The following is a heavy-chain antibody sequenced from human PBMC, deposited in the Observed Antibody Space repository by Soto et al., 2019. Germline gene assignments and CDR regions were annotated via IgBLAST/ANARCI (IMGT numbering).Heavy chain of an antibody. CDR1: GYTFTSYY. CDR3: ARFDVWGGY. Sequence: QVQLVQSGAEGKKPGASVKVSCKASGYTFTSYYMHWVRQAPGQGLEWMGIINPSGGSTSYAQKFQCIVTMTRDTSTRTVYIELSRLRSEDPAVYYCARFDVWGGYWGQGPLVTVSA. J-gene: IGHJ4*02. V-gene: IGHV1-46*01. D-gene: IGHD3-16*01. CDR2: INPSGGST.